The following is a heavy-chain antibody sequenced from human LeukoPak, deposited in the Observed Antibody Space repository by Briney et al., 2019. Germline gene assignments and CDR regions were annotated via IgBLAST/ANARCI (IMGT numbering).Heavy chain of an antibody. CDR1: GFMFSKYW. J-gene: IGHJ3*01. CDR3: VRDDDYERDDMWYDALDV. V-gene: IGHV3-7*01. CDR2: IRQDGIRQ. Sequence: GGSLRLSCAGSGFMFSKYWMTWVRQAPGKGLEWVANIRQDGIRQYCLDSVEGRFSMSRDNAQNSLFLQMNNLRVEHTAIYYCVRDDDYERDDMWYDALDVWGPGTRVTVSS. D-gene: IGHD3-22*01.